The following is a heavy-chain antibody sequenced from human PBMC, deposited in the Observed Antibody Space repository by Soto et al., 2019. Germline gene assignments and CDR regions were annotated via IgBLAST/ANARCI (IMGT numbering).Heavy chain of an antibody. CDR1: CFSVSSNY. CDR2: HYSGGST. CDR3: ARHRHPRGTVGATSPLDP. V-gene: IGHV3-53*01. D-gene: IGHD1-26*01. J-gene: IGHJ5*02. Sequence: GGSLRLSSSISCFSVSSNYLSWVRQAPGKGLEWVSVHYSGGSTYYADSVQGRFTISRDKSNNTLYLQMRRVRAEDTAVYFCARHRHPRGTVGATSPLDPWGQGTQVTVSS.